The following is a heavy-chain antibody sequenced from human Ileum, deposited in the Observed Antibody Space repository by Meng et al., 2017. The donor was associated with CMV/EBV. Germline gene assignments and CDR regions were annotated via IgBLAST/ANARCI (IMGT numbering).Heavy chain of an antibody. CDR3: ARGEWYSGSYMDY. V-gene: IGHV3-30*03. CDR2: ISYDENKK. D-gene: IGHD1-26*01. Sequence: CAASGLTFSNFGMQWVRQAPGKGLEAVAIISYDENKKYYAESVKGRFTISRDNSNNTLYLQMNSLRAEDTAVYYCARGEWYSGSYMDYWGQGTLVTVSS. J-gene: IGHJ4*02. CDR1: GLTFSNFG.